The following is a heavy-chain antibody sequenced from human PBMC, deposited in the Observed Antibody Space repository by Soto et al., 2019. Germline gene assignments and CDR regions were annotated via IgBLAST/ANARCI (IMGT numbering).Heavy chain of an antibody. D-gene: IGHD5-12*01. CDR1: GYTFTGYY. CDR2: INPSSGDT. V-gene: IGHV1-2*02. Sequence: VASVKVSCKASGYTFTGYYIHWVRQAPGQGLEWMGWINPSSGDTKYVQKFQGRVTMTRDTSISTAYMDLSRLRSDDTAVYYCAAQPVEMATIPSDYWGQGTLVTVSS. CDR3: AAQPVEMATIPSDY. J-gene: IGHJ4*02.